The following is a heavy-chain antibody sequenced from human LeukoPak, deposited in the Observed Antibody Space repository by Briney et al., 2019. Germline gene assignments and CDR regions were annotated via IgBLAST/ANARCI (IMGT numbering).Heavy chain of an antibody. CDR1: GFTFSRYW. J-gene: IGHJ4*02. D-gene: IGHD3-10*01. Sequence: GGSLRLSCAASGFTFSRYWMSWVRQAPGKGLEWVANIKQDGSEKYYVDSVKGRFTISRDNAKNSLFLQINSLRADDTAVYYCARESFGEAYFDYWGQGTLVTVSS. V-gene: IGHV3-7*01. CDR2: IKQDGSEK. CDR3: ARESFGEAYFDY.